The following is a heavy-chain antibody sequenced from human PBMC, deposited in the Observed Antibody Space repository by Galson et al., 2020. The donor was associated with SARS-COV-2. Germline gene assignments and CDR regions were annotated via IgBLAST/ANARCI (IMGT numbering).Heavy chain of an antibody. CDR2: ISSIGSTI. Sequence: GVSLRLSFAPSGFTFIDYYMSWIRQAPGKGLDWVSYISSIGSTIYYADSVKCRFTISRDNAKNSLYLQLNSLRAEDTAVYYCAREALSAITIFGEVIYRYFDYWGQGTLVTVSS. J-gene: IGHJ4*02. V-gene: IGHV3-11*01. CDR1: GFTFIDYY. CDR3: AREALSAITIFGEVIYRYFDY. D-gene: IGHD3-3*01.